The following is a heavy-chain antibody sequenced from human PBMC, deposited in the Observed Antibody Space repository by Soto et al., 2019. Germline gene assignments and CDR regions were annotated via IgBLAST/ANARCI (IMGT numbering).Heavy chain of an antibody. CDR1: GGTFSTYT. J-gene: IGHJ6*02. V-gene: IGHV1-69*13. CDR3: ARDRRPSSYVGLNV. D-gene: IGHD3-16*01. Sequence: GGSVKVSRKTSGGTFSTYTISWVRQAPGQGLEWMGRIIPLFGTTKYAQNFQDRVTITAEESTSTTYMELSSLRAEDTAVYFCARDRRPSSYVGLNVWGQGTTVTVSS. CDR2: IIPLFGTT.